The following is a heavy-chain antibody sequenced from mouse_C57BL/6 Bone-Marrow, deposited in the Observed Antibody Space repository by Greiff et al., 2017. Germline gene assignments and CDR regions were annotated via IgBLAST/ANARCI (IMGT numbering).Heavy chain of an antibody. V-gene: IGHV1-26*01. J-gene: IGHJ2*01. D-gene: IGHD1-1*01. CDR2: INPNNGGT. CDR1: GYTFTDYC. CDR3: AGKHYDDSSYGFDY. Sequence: EVQLQQPGPELVKPGASVKISCKASGYTFTDYCMNCVKQRPGQSLEWIGDINPNNGGTSYNQKFKGKATLTVDKSSSTAYMQLRSLTSEDSAVYYCAGKHYDDSSYGFDYWGQGTTLTVSS.